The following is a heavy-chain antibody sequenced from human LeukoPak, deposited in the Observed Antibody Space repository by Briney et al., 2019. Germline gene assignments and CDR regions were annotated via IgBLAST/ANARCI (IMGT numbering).Heavy chain of an antibody. CDR1: GGSISSSSYY. Sequence: SETLSLTCTVSGGSISSSSYYWGWIRQPPGEGLEWIGSIYYSGSTYYNPSLKSRVTISVDTSKNQFSLKLSSVTAADTAVYYCAGRDRWLHHYDYWGQGTLVTVSS. J-gene: IGHJ4*02. V-gene: IGHV4-39*01. D-gene: IGHD5-24*01. CDR3: AGRDRWLHHYDY. CDR2: IYYSGST.